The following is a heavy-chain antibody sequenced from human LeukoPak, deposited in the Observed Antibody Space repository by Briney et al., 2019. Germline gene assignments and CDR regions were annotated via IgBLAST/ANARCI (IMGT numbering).Heavy chain of an antibody. CDR2: ISAYNGNT. CDR3: ARDSAPYGSGSAFDY. Sequence: ASVKVSCKASGYTFTSYGISWVRQALGQGLEWMGWISAYNGNTNYAQKLQGRVTMTTDTSTSTAYMELRSLRSDDTAVYYCARDSAPYGSGSAFDYWGQGTLVTVSS. J-gene: IGHJ4*02. V-gene: IGHV1-18*01. D-gene: IGHD3-10*01. CDR1: GYTFTSYG.